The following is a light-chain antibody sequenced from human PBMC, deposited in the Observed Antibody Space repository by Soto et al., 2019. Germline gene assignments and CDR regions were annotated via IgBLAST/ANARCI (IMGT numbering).Light chain of an antibody. CDR3: QQRSQWPLT. Sequence: EIVLTQSPATLSLSPGERATLSCRASQSVSSYLAWYQQKPGQAPSLLIYDASNRTTGIPARFSGSGSGTDCNLTISSLEPEDFAGYYCQQRSQWPLTFGGGTKGEIK. J-gene: IGKJ4*01. V-gene: IGKV3-11*01. CDR1: QSVSSY. CDR2: DAS.